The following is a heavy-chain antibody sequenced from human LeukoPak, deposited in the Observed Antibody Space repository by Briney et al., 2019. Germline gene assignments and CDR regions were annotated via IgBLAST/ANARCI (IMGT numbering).Heavy chain of an antibody. CDR1: GFTFSSYR. J-gene: IGHJ6*03. V-gene: IGHV3-21*01. CDR2: ISSSSDYI. Sequence: NPGGSLRLSCAASGFTFSSYRMNWVRQAPGKGLEWVSSISSSSDYIYYADSVKGRFTISRDNAKNSLYLQMNSLRAEDTAVYYCARVLLNLRRVDYYYYMDVWGKGTTVTVSS. D-gene: IGHD2-15*01. CDR3: ARVLLNLRRVDYYYYMDV.